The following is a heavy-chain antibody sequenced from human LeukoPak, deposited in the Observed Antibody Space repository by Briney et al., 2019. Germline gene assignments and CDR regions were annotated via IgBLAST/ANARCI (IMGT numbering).Heavy chain of an antibody. CDR2: ISGSGGST. J-gene: IGHJ4*02. CDR1: GFTFSSYA. Sequence: GGSLRLSCAASGFTFSSYAMTWVRQAPGRGLEWVSAISGSGGSTYYADSVKGRFTISRDNSKNTLYLQMNSLRAEDTAVYYCAKVGPRDGYREYYFDYWGQGTLVTVSS. V-gene: IGHV3-23*01. CDR3: AKVGPRDGYREYYFDY. D-gene: IGHD5-24*01.